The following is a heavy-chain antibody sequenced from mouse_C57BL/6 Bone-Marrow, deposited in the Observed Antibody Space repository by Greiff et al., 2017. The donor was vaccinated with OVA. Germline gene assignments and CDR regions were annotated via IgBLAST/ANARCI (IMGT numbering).Heavy chain of an antibody. CDR2: ISSGSSTI. Sequence: EVKLVESGGGLVKPGGSLKLSCAASGFTFSDYGMHWVRQAPEKGLEWVAYISSGSSTIYYADTVKGRFTISRDNAKNTLFLQMTSLRSEDTAMYYCASSYGCFAYWGQGTLVTVSA. CDR1: GFTFSDYG. CDR3: ASSYGCFAY. D-gene: IGHD1-1*01. V-gene: IGHV5-17*01. J-gene: IGHJ3*01.